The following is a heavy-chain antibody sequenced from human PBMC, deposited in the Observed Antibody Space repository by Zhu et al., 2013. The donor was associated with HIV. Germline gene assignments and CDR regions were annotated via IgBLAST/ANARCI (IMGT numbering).Heavy chain of an antibody. CDR3: ARAGFENKRPGGY. V-gene: IGHV1-2*02. CDR1: GYTFAAY. Sequence: QVQLVQSGAEVKKPGASVRVSCHGSGYTFAAYIHWVRQAPGQGLEWMGYINTNSGETHYAQKFRGRVTMTRDLSINTAYMELNRLRSGDTAIYYCARAGFENKRPGGYWAQGTLLTVSS. J-gene: IGHJ4*02. CDR2: INTNSGET.